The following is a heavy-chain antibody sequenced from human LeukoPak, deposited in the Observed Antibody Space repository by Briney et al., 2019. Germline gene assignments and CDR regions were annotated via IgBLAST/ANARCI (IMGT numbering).Heavy chain of an antibody. V-gene: IGHV4-30-2*06. J-gene: IGHJ4*02. CDR2: IYHSGST. Sequence: SETLSLTCTVSGGSISSSSYYWSWIRQSPGKGLEWIGYIYHSGSTYYNPSLKSRVTISVDRSKNQFSLKLSSVTAADTAVYYCALESELGDDYWGQGTLVTVSS. D-gene: IGHD1-7*01. CDR3: ALESELGDDY. CDR1: GGSISSSSYY.